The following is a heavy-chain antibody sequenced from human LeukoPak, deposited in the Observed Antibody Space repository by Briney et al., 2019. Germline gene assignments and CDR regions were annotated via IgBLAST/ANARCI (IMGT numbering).Heavy chain of an antibody. D-gene: IGHD5-18*01. J-gene: IGHJ4*02. Sequence: GGSLRLSCAASGFTFSSYSMNWVHQAPGKGLEWVSSISSSSSYIYYADSVKGRFTISRDNAKNSLYLQMNSLRAEDTAVYYCARTARAWLLHTLDYWGQGTLVTVSS. CDR1: GFTFSSYS. CDR2: ISSSSSYI. V-gene: IGHV3-21*01. CDR3: ARTARAWLLHTLDY.